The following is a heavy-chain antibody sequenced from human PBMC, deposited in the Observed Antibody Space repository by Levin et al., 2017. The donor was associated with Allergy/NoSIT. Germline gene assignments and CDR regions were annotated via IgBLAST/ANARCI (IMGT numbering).Heavy chain of an antibody. CDR1: GFTFSSYW. V-gene: IGHV3-7*01. Sequence: GESLKISCAASGFTFSSYWMSWVRQAPGKGLEWVANIKQDGSEKYYVDSVKGRFTISRDNAKNSLYLQMNSLRAEDTAVYYCARRHMTTAPYYYYGMDVWGQGTTVTVSS. CDR3: ARRHMTTAPYYYYGMDV. D-gene: IGHD4-11*01. CDR2: IKQDGSEK. J-gene: IGHJ6*02.